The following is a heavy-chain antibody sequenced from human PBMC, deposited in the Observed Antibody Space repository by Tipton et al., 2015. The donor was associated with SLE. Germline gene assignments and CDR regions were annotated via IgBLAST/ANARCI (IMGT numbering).Heavy chain of an antibody. D-gene: IGHD6-6*01. J-gene: IGHJ3*02. CDR3: ANRIAAQGVAFDI. Sequence: TLSLTCAVYGGSFSGYYWSWIRQPPGKGLEWIGEINHSGSTNYNPPLKSRVTISVDTSKNQFSLKLSSVTAADTAVYYCANRIAAQGVAFDIWGQGTMVTVSS. CDR2: INHSGST. CDR1: GGSFSGYY. V-gene: IGHV4-34*01.